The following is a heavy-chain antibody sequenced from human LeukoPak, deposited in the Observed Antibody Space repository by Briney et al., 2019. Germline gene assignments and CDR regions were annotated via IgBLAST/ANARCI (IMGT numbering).Heavy chain of an antibody. CDR2: LSGSGAST. CDR1: GFTFSSYA. J-gene: IGHJ4*02. Sequence: GGSLTLSCAASGFTFSSYAMSWVRQAPGKGLEWVSTLSGSGASTSYADSVKGRFTIYRDNSKNTLYLQMNILRAEDTARYYCAKQKGYCSGGSCYYSDYWGQGTLVTVSS. CDR3: AKQKGYCSGGSCYYSDY. V-gene: IGHV3-23*01. D-gene: IGHD2-15*01.